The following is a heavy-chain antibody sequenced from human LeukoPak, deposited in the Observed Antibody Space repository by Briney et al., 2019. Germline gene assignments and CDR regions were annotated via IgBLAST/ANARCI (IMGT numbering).Heavy chain of an antibody. J-gene: IGHJ4*02. Sequence: GGSLGLSCAASKFTFSNAWMSWVRQAPGKGLEWVGRIYSKTDGGTTDYAAPVKDRFTISRDDSKNTLYLQMNSLKTEDTAVYYCTTDWAPTRTSGRPFDYWGQGTLVTVSS. D-gene: IGHD3-10*01. CDR3: TTDWAPTRTSGRPFDY. CDR1: KFTFSNAW. V-gene: IGHV3-15*01. CDR2: IYSKTDGGTT.